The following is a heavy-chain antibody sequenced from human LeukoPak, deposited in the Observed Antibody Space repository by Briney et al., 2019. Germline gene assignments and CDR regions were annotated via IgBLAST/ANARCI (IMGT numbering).Heavy chain of an antibody. CDR1: GYTFTSYG. D-gene: IGHD4-17*01. CDR3: ASPMSATVDGDAFDI. CDR2: ISAYNGNT. Sequence: ASVKVSCKASGYTFTSYGISWVRQAPGQGLEWMGWISAYNGNTNYAQKLQGRVTMTTDTSTSTAYMELRSLRSDDTAVYYCASPMSATVDGDAFDIWGQGTMVTVSS. V-gene: IGHV1-18*01. J-gene: IGHJ3*02.